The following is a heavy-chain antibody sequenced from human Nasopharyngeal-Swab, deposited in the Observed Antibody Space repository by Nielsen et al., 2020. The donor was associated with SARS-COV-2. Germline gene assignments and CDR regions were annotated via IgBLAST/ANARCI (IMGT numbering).Heavy chain of an antibody. V-gene: IGHV1-69*04. CDR1: GGTFSSYA. CDR3: ASAAGSWNYYYYYGMDV. CDR2: IIPILGIA. Sequence: SVKVFCKASGGTFSSYAISWVRQAPGQGLEWMGRIIPILGIANYAQKFQGRVTITADKSTSTAYMELSSLRSEDTAVYYCASAAGSWNYYYYYGMDVWGQGTTVTVSS. D-gene: IGHD6-13*01. J-gene: IGHJ6*02.